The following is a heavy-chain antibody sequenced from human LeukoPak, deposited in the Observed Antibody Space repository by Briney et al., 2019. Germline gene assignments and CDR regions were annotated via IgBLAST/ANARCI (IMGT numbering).Heavy chain of an antibody. D-gene: IGHD2-15*01. V-gene: IGHV1-2*02. Sequence: ASVKVSCKASGYTFTGYYMHWVRQAPGQGLEWMGWINPNSGGTNYAQKFQGRVTMTRDTSISTAYMELSRLKSDDTAVYYCASEVVVAATPWAPFDPWGQGTLVTLSS. CDR2: INPNSGGT. CDR1: GYTFTGYY. CDR3: ASEVVVAATPWAPFDP. J-gene: IGHJ5*02.